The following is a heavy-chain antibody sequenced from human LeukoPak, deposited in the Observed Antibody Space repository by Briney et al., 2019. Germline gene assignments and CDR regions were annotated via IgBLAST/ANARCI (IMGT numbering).Heavy chain of an antibody. Sequence: AGGSLRLSCAASGFTFDDYGMSWVRQVPGKGLEWVSGINWNGGGTGYADSVKGQFTISRDNAKNSLYLQMSSLRADDTALYYCASHGAYFYDSSGYSDYWGQGTLVTVSS. CDR3: ASHGAYFYDSSGYSDY. CDR2: INWNGGGT. D-gene: IGHD3-22*01. CDR1: GFTFDDYG. V-gene: IGHV3-20*04. J-gene: IGHJ4*02.